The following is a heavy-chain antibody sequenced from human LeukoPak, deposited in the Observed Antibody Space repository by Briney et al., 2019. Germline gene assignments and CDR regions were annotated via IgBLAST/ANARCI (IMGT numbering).Heavy chain of an antibody. V-gene: IGHV1-18*04. Sequence: GASVKVSCKASGYTFNDYYIHWVRQAPGQGLEWMGWISAYNGNTNYAQKLQGRVTMTTDTSTSTAYMELRSLRSDDTAVYYCARVLWRTRNWNYPRLFILDIWGQGTMVTVSS. CDR1: GYTFNDYY. CDR2: ISAYNGNT. J-gene: IGHJ3*02. D-gene: IGHD1-7*01. CDR3: ARVLWRTRNWNYPRLFILDI.